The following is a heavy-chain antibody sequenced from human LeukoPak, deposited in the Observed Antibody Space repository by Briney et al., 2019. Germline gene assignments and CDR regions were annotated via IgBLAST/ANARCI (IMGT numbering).Heavy chain of an antibody. J-gene: IGHJ4*02. Sequence: GRSLRLSCGASGFTFSSYGMHWVRQAPGKGRGWVAVISYDGSKKYYGDSVKGRFTISRDNSENRLYLQLSSLRPEDTAVYYCAKERGTTTWLDYWGQGILVTVSS. CDR1: GFTFSSYG. V-gene: IGHV3-30*18. D-gene: IGHD2-2*01. CDR2: ISYDGSKK. CDR3: AKERGTTTWLDY.